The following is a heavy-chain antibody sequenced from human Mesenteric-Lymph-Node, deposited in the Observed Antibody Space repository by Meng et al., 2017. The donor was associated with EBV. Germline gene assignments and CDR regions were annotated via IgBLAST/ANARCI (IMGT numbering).Heavy chain of an antibody. CDR1: GASITTRTYH. D-gene: IGHD4-17*01. V-gene: IGHV4-39*07. Sequence: QLQLQGSGPGLGKPSETLSLTFTVSGASITTRTYHWAWFRQPPGRGLECIGSIYYSGTTNYNPSLKGRVTISVDTSKNQFSLKLNSVTAADTAVYYCATYGDYLSWFDPWGQGILVTVSS. CDR3: ATYGDYLSWFDP. CDR2: IYYSGTT. J-gene: IGHJ5*02.